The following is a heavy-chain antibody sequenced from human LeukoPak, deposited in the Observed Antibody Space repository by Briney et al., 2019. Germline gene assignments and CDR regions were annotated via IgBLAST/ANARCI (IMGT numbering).Heavy chain of an antibody. CDR2: ISDDGSRQ. CDR1: GFTFTNQA. J-gene: IGHJ4*02. Sequence: PGGSLRLFCAATGFTFTNQAIHSGRQAPVERLWWVAFISDDGSRQHYADSVKGRFTISRDNSKNTLNLQMNSLRAEDTAVYYCVKDRTGTYTLDYWGQGTLVTVSS. V-gene: IGHV3-30-3*01. CDR3: VKDRTGTYTLDY. D-gene: IGHD3-10*01.